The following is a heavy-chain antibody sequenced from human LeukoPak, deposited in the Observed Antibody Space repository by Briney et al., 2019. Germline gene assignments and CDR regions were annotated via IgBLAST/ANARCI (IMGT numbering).Heavy chain of an antibody. CDR1: GYTFTGYY. CDR3: ARGGYGGNPEYYYYMDV. J-gene: IGHJ6*03. Sequence: PRASVKVPCKASGYTFTGYYMHWVRQAPGQGLEWMGWINPNSGGTNYAQKFQGRVTMTRDTSISTAYMELSRLRSDDTAVYYCARGGYGGNPEYYYYMDVWGKGTTVTVSS. CDR2: INPNSGGT. D-gene: IGHD4-23*01. V-gene: IGHV1-2*02.